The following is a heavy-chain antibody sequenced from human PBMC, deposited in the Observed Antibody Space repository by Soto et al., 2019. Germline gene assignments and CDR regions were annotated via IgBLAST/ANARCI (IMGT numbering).Heavy chain of an antibody. J-gene: IGHJ6*02. CDR3: ASCAVVPADYYYGMDV. V-gene: IGHV3-23*01. D-gene: IGHD2-2*01. CDR2: ISGSGGST. CDR1: GFTFSSYA. Sequence: GGSLRLSCAASGFTFSSYAMSWVRQAPGKGLEWVSAISGSGGSTYYADSVKGRFTISRDNSKNTLYLQMNSLRAEDTAVYYCASCAVVPADYYYGMDVWGQGTTVTVSS.